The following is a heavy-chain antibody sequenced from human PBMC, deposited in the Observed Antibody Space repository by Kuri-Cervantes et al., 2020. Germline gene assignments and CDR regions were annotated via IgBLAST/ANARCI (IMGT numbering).Heavy chain of an antibody. D-gene: IGHD3-22*01. Sequence: SETLSLTCTVSGGSISSSSYYWGWIRQPPGKGLEWIGSIYYSGSTYYNPSPKSRVTISVDTSKNQFSLKLSSVTAADTAVYYCARQARNYYDMRAFDIWGQGTMVTVSS. V-gene: IGHV4-39*01. CDR3: ARQARNYYDMRAFDI. CDR2: IYYSGST. J-gene: IGHJ3*02. CDR1: GGSISSSSYY.